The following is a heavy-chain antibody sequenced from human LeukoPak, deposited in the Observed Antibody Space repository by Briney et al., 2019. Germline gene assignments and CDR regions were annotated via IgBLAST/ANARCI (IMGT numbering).Heavy chain of an antibody. CDR2: ISSSSSYM. CDR1: GFTFSDCS. V-gene: IGHV3-21*01. D-gene: IGHD1-26*01. Sequence: PGGSLRVSCAASGFTFSDCSMNWVRQAPGKGLEWVSSISSSSSYMKYAESVRGRFTISRDNAKNSLYLHMSSLRAEDTAVYYCARLAGAGSSGFDYWGQGTLVTVSS. CDR3: ARLAGAGSSGFDY. J-gene: IGHJ4*02.